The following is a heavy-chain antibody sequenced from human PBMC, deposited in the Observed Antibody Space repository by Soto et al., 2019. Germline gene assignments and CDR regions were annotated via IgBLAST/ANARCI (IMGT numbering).Heavy chain of an antibody. CDR2: INPDNGNT. J-gene: IGHJ5*02. CDR3: ARGIATGQLDP. V-gene: IGHV1-3*01. CDR1: GYTFTRYT. Sequence: ASVKVSCKASGYTFTRYTMNWVRQAPGQRLEWMGWINPDNGNTKSSQKFQDRVIITRDTSASTAYMDLSSLRSEDTAVYYCARGIATGQLDPWGQGTMATVSS. D-gene: IGHD2-15*01.